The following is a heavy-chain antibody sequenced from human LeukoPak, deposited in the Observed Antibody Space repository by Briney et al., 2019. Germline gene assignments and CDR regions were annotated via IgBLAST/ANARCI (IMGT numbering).Heavy chain of an antibody. J-gene: IGHJ4*02. CDR2: IYYSGST. Sequence: SETLSLTCTVSGGSISSSSYYWGWIRQPPGKGLEWIGSIYYSGSTYYNPSLKSRVTISVDTSKNQFSLKLSSVTAADTAVYYCARGMVQGVFDYWGQGTLVTVPS. V-gene: IGHV4-39*07. CDR3: ARGMVQGVFDY. CDR1: GGSISSSSYY. D-gene: IGHD3-10*01.